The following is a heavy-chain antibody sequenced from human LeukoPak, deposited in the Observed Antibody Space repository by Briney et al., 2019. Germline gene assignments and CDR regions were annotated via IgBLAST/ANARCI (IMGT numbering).Heavy chain of an antibody. Sequence: GGSLRLSCAASGFTFSNYAMHWVRQAPGKGLEWVSVISYEGSKKYYADSVKGRFTISRDNSKNTVYLQMNSLSTGDTAVYYCAKDRAEATRRSLDYWGQGTLVTVSS. J-gene: IGHJ4*02. V-gene: IGHV3-30*04. CDR3: AKDRAEATRRSLDY. D-gene: IGHD1-26*01. CDR2: ISYEGSKK. CDR1: GFTFSNYA.